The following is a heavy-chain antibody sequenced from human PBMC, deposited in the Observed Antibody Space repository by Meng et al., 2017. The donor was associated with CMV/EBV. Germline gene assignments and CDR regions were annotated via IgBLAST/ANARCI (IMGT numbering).Heavy chain of an antibody. V-gene: IGHV4-59*01. Sequence: SETLSLTCTVSGGSISSYYWSWIRQPPGKGLEWIGYIYYSGSTNYNPSLKSRVTISVDTSKNQFSLKLSSVTAAETAVYYCARVQDTASIDYWGQGTLVTVSS. CDR3: ARVQDTASIDY. CDR2: IYYSGST. D-gene: IGHD5-18*01. CDR1: GGSISSYY. J-gene: IGHJ4*02.